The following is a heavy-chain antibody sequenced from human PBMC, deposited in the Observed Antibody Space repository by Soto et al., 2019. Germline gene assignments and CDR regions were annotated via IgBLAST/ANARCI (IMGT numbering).Heavy chain of an antibody. J-gene: IGHJ4*02. CDR2: ISTSGGST. CDR1: GFTFSSHA. D-gene: IGHD6-6*01. Sequence: GGSLRLSCAASGFTFSSHAMHWVRQAPGKGLEYVSSISTSGGSTSYADSVKGRFTVSRDNSKNTLYLQLDNLRREDMAVYYCASGPSGIIAAPLEYWGQGT. CDR3: ASGPSGIIAAPLEY. V-gene: IGHV3-64*02.